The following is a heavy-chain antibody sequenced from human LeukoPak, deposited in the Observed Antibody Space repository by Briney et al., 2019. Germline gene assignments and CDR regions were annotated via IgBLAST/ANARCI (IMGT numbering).Heavy chain of an antibody. D-gene: IGHD5-18*01. CDR3: ARDHGYSYGYSLNGHFDY. CDR1: GGSISSGSYY. J-gene: IGHJ4*02. Sequence: TSETLSLTCTVPGGSISSGSYYSSWIRQPAGKGLEWIGRIYTSGSTNYNPSLKSRVTISVDTSKNQFSLKLSSVTAADTAVYYCARDHGYSYGYSLNGHFDYWGQGTLVTVSS. V-gene: IGHV4-61*02. CDR2: IYTSGST.